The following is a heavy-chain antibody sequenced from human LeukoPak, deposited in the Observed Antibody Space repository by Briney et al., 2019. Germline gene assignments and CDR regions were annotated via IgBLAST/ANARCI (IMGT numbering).Heavy chain of an antibody. CDR2: ISGSAEST. Sequence: PGGSLRLSCAASGFIFYDYAMSWVRQAPGKRLEWISTISGSAESTYYADSVRGRFTISSDRSKNTLYLQMNSLRAEDTAFYYCAKGSLYPSRALLIEYWGLGTLVTVSS. D-gene: IGHD2-8*01. V-gene: IGHV3-23*01. CDR1: GFIFYDYA. CDR3: AKGSLYPSRALLIEY. J-gene: IGHJ4*02.